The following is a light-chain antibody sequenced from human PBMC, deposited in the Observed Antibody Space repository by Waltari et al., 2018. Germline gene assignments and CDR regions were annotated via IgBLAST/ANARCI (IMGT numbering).Light chain of an antibody. CDR2: DVS. J-gene: IGLJ2*01. CDR3: CSYAGSYTLV. CDR1: HSDVGGYNS. Sequence: QSALTQPRSVSGSPGQSVTLSCTGTHSDVGGYNSVSWYQQHPGQAPKLMIYDVSKRPSGVPDRFSGSKSGNTASLTISGLQAEDEADYYCCSYAGSYTLVFGGGTKLTVL. V-gene: IGLV2-11*01.